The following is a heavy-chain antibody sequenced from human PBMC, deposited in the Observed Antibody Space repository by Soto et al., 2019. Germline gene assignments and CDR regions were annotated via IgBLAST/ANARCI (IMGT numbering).Heavy chain of an antibody. V-gene: IGHV1-2*04. CDR2: INPKSGGT. CDR3: ARGDSTDCSNGVCSFFYNHDMDV. Sequence: QVQLVQSGAEVKKPGASVKVSCKASGYSFTDYHIHWVRQAPGQGLEWLGRINPKSGGTSTAQKFQGWVHMTPDTSISTASMELTRLTSDDTAIYYCARGDSTDCSNGVCSFFYNHDMDVWGQGTTVTVSS. CDR1: GYSFTDYH. J-gene: IGHJ6*02. D-gene: IGHD2-8*01.